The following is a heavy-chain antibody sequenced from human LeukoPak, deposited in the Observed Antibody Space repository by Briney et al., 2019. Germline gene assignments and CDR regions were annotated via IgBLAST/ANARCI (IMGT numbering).Heavy chain of an antibody. J-gene: IGHJ4*02. Sequence: SETLSLTCAVYGGSFSRYYWTWIRQPPGKGLEWIGSIYYSGSTYYNPSLKSRVTISVDTSKNQFSLKLSSVTAADTAVYYCARGGDGYPVDYWGQGTLVSVCS. CDR3: ARGGDGYPVDY. CDR2: IYYSGST. D-gene: IGHD5-24*01. CDR1: GGSFSRYY. V-gene: IGHV4-34*01.